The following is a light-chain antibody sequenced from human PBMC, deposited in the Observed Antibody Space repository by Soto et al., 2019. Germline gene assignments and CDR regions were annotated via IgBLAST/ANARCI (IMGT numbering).Light chain of an antibody. Sequence: EIVLTQSPATVSLSPGDRATLPCRASQSVSSNKLAWYQQKPGQAPRLLIYDASNRATGIPARFSGSGSGTDFTLTISSLEPEDFAVYYCQQRSNWPWTFGQGTKVDIK. V-gene: IGKV3-11*01. J-gene: IGKJ1*01. CDR3: QQRSNWPWT. CDR1: QSVSSN. CDR2: DAS.